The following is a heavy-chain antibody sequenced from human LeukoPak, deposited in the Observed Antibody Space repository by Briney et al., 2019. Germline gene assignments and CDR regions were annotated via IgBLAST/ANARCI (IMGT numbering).Heavy chain of an antibody. CDR2: IYYSGST. V-gene: IGHV4-59*01. CDR3: AREPRVATIRDAFDI. CDR1: GGSISSYY. J-gene: IGHJ3*02. D-gene: IGHD5-24*01. Sequence: SETLSLTCTVSGGSISSYYLSWIRQPPGKGLEWIGYIYYSGSTNYNPSLKSRVTISVDTSKNQFSLKLSSVTAADTAVYYCAREPRVATIRDAFDIWGQGTMVTVSS.